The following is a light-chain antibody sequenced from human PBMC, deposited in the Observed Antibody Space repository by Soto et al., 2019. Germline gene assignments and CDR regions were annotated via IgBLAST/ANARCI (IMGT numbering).Light chain of an antibody. CDR3: QQRSYWPT. J-gene: IGKJ1*01. V-gene: IGKV3-11*01. CDR2: DAS. CDR1: QSVSNF. Sequence: EIVLTQSPATLSLSPVERATLSCRASQSVSNFLAWYQQKPGQAPRLLIYDASNRATDIPARFSGSGSGTDFTLTISSLEPEDFAVYYCQQRSYWPTFGQGTKVDIK.